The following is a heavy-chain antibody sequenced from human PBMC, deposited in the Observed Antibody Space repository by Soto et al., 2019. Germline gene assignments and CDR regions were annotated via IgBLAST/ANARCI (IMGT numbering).Heavy chain of an antibody. CDR3: ANDKAGTIFYVNDF. CDR1: GFTFSSYA. CDR2: ISGSCGST. V-gene: IGHV3-23*01. Sequence: GGARRRSCAASGFTFSSYAMSWVRQAPGKGLEWVSAISGSCGSTYYADSVKGRFTISRDNSKNTLYLQMNSLRAEDTAVYYCANDKAGTIFYVNDFWGQGTQVTVSS. D-gene: IGHD3-16*01. J-gene: IGHJ4*03.